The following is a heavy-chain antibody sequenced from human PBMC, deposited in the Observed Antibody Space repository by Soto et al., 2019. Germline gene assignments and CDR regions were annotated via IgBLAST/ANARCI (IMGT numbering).Heavy chain of an antibody. CDR2: ISNDGSNR. V-gene: IGHV3-30*18. Sequence: QVLLVESGGGVVQPGRSLKVSCAASGFTLSRYGMHWVRQAPGEGLEWVAAISNDGSNRYYGDSVRGRFTISRDNSKNTLYLQMNSLRAEDTAVYYCTKDLNFASETYYWDYYYGMDVWGQGTTVAVSS. D-gene: IGHD3-22*01. J-gene: IGHJ6*02. CDR1: GFTLSRYG. CDR3: TKDLNFASETYYWDYYYGMDV.